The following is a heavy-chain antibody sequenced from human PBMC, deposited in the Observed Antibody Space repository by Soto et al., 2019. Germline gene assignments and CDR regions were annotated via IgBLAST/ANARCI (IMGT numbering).Heavy chain of an antibody. D-gene: IGHD3-10*01. V-gene: IGHV1-18*01. CDR2: ISAYNGNT. CDR1: GYTFSSYG. CDR3: ARDKGDGSGSYYGY. Sequence: QVQLVQSGAEVKKPGASVKVSCKASGYTFSSYGISWVRQAPGQGLEWMGWISAYNGNTNYAQKLQGRVTMTTDTSTSTADMDLMSLRSDDTAIYYCARDKGDGSGSYYGYWGQGTLVTVSS. J-gene: IGHJ4*02.